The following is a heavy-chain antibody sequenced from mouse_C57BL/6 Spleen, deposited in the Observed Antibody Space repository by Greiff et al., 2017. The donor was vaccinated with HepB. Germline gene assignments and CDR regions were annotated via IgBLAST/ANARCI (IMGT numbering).Heavy chain of an antibody. D-gene: IGHD2-3*01. CDR3: ARYDGPAWFAY. J-gene: IGHJ3*01. V-gene: IGHV1-26*01. CDR2: INPNNGGT. Sequence: VQLQQSGPELVKPGASVKISCKASGYTFTDYYMNWVKQSHGKSLEWIGDINPNNGGTSYNQKFKGKATLTVDKSSSTAYMELRSLTSEDSAVYYCARYDGPAWFAYWGQGTLVTVSA. CDR1: GYTFTDYY.